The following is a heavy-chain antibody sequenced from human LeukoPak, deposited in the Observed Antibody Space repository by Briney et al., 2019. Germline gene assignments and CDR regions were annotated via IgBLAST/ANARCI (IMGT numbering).Heavy chain of an antibody. CDR3: ARDSLELDNYYYGMDV. V-gene: IGHV3-48*03. CDR1: GFTFSSYE. CDR2: IISSVSTI. J-gene: IGHJ6*02. Sequence: PGGSLRLSWAASGFTFSSYEMNWVRQPPRKVLEWVSYIISSVSTIYYAGFVKGRFTISRDNDKNLMYLQMKSVRAEDTDVYYCARDSLELDNYYYGMDVWGQGTTVTVSS. D-gene: IGHD1-7*01.